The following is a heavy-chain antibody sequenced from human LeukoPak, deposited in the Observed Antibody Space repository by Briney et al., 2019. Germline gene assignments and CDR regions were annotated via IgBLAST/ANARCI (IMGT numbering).Heavy chain of an antibody. CDR3: ARLLRNIAAAVYYFDY. Sequence: GESLKISCKGSGYTFTRYWIGWVRQMPGKGLEWMGHIYPTDSDVKYSPSFQGQVTISADKSLNTAYLQWSSLKASDTAMYYCARLLRNIAAAVYYFDYWGQGTLVTVSS. CDR2: IYPTDSDV. CDR1: GYTFTRYW. D-gene: IGHD6-13*01. V-gene: IGHV5-51*01. J-gene: IGHJ4*02.